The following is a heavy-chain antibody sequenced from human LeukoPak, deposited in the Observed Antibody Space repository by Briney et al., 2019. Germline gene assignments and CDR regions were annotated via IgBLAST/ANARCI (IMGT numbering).Heavy chain of an antibody. Sequence: SGPTLANPTPTLTVTCTFSGFSLSTSGVGVGWIRQPPGKALEWLSLIYWDDDKRYSPSLKSRLTITKDTSKNQVVLTMTNMDPVDTATYYCARKPPSQTQYSSSWYAGTYFDYRGQGTLVTVSS. D-gene: IGHD6-13*01. V-gene: IGHV2-5*02. CDR2: IYWDDDK. J-gene: IGHJ4*02. CDR1: GFSLSTSGVG. CDR3: ARKPPSQTQYSSSWYAGTYFDY.